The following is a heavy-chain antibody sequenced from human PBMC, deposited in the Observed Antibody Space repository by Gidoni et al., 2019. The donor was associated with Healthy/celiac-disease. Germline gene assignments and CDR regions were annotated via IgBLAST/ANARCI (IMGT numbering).Heavy chain of an antibody. J-gene: IGHJ4*02. D-gene: IGHD3-9*01. CDR1: GFTFSSYS. Sequence: EVQLLESGGGLVQPGGSLRLSCAASGFTFSSYSMSWVRQAPGKGLEWVSAISGSGGSTYYADSVKGRFTISRDNSKNTLYLQMNSLRAEDTAVYYCAKGPGRYFDWLLCPFDYWGQGTLVTVSS. CDR3: AKGPGRYFDWLLCPFDY. CDR2: ISGSGGST. V-gene: IGHV3-23*01.